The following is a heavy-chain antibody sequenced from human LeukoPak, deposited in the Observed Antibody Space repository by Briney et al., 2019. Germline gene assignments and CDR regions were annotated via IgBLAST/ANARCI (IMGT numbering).Heavy chain of an antibody. CDR3: ARVSYTIFGVVTNYFDY. CDR2: IYSGGST. V-gene: IGHV3-53*01. Sequence: PGGSLRLSCAAPGFTVSSNYMSWVRQAPGKGLEWVSVIYSGGSTYYADSVKGRFTISRDNAKNTLYLQMNSLRAEDTAVYYCARVSYTIFGVVTNYFDYWGQGTLVTVSS. CDR1: GFTVSSNY. D-gene: IGHD3-3*01. J-gene: IGHJ4*02.